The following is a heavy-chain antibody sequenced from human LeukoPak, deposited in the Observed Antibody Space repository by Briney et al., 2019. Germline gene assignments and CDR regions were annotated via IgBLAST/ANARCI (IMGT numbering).Heavy chain of an antibody. D-gene: IGHD3-16*01. Sequence: ASVKVSCKPSGYTVTSCVLSGLRQPPRQGLEGMGWISAYNGNTKYAQKLQGTVTKTTDTSPSTAYMELRSLRYDDTAVYYCARWGDSDFDYWGQGTLVTVSS. CDR2: ISAYNGNT. V-gene: IGHV1-18*01. J-gene: IGHJ4*02. CDR1: GYTVTSCV. CDR3: ARWGDSDFDY.